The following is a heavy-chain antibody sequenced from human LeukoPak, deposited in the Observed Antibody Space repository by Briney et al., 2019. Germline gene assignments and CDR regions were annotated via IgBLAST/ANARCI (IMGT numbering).Heavy chain of an antibody. CDR2: IFSAGNT. Sequence: PGGSLRLSCAASGFSVGSTYMTWVRQAPGKGLDWVSVIFSAGNTYYADSVKGRFTISRDNSKNTLYLQMNSLGAEDTAVYYCARDRGEGTDYWGQGTLVTVSS. CDR1: GFSVGSTY. D-gene: IGHD3-16*01. V-gene: IGHV3-53*01. CDR3: ARDRGEGTDY. J-gene: IGHJ4*02.